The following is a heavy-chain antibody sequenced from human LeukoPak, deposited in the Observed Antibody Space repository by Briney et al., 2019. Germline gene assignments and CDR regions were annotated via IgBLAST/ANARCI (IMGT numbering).Heavy chain of an antibody. D-gene: IGHD2-2*01. J-gene: IGHJ6*02. CDR1: GFTFSSYA. V-gene: IGHV3-23*01. CDR3: AKGSCSSTSCYPYYYYGMDV. Sequence: PGGSLRLSCAASGFTFSSYAMSWVRQAPGKGLEWVSAISGSGGSTYYADSVKGRFTISRDNSKNTLYLQMNSLRAEDTAVYYCAKGSCSSTSCYPYYYYGMDVWGQGTTVTVSS. CDR2: ISGSGGST.